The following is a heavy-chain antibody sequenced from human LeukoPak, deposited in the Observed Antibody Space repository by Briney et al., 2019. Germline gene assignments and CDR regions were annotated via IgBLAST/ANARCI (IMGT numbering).Heavy chain of an antibody. J-gene: IGHJ4*02. Sequence: ASVKVSCKASGYIFTNFGFSWVRQAPGQGLEWMGWISVYNGNTNFAQKLQGRVTMTTDTSTTTAYMELSNLTSDDTAVYYCARDHSSSSQLFDYWGQGTLVTVSS. CDR3: ARDHSSSSQLFDY. D-gene: IGHD6-13*01. V-gene: IGHV1-18*01. CDR2: ISVYNGNT. CDR1: GYIFTNFG.